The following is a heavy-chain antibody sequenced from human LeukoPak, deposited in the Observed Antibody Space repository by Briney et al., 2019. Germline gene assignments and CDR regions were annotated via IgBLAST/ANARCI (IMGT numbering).Heavy chain of an antibody. J-gene: IGHJ4*02. CDR2: IYYSGST. D-gene: IGHD6-13*01. CDR1: GCSIRGFF. CDR3: ACVGGHYSSSWFFSL. V-gene: IGHV4-59*01. Sequence: SETLSLTCAVSGCSIRGFFCRSGRQPPGKGLEWIGYIYYSGSTNYNPSLKSRVTISVDTSKNQFSLKLSSVTAADTAVYSCACVGGHYSSSWFFSLWGQGTLVTVSS.